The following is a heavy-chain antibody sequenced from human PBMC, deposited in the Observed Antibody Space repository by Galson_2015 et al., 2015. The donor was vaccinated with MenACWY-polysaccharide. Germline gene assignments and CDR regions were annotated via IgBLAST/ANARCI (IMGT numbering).Heavy chain of an antibody. V-gene: IGHV1-8*02. CDR2: MNPNSGNT. CDR3: ARGGLSSDV. D-gene: IGHD3-10*01. J-gene: IGHJ6*04. CDR1: GYTFTNYG. Sequence: SVKVSCKASGYTFTNYGITWVRQAPGQGLEWLGWMNPNSGNTGYAQKFQGRITMTRNTSISTAYMELSSLRSEDTAVYYCARGGLSSDVWGKGTTVTVSS.